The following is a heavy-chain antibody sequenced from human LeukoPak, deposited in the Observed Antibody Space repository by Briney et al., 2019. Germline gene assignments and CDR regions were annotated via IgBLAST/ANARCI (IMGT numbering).Heavy chain of an antibody. V-gene: IGHV3-48*02. J-gene: IGHJ2*01. Sequence: GGSLRLSCAASGFNFGTSSMNWVRQTPGKGLEWISYISSSSTNIYYADSVKGRFTISRDNAKNSLDLQMNSLRDEDTAVYYCARGRSGWYFDLWGRGTLVTVSS. CDR3: ARGRSGWYFDL. CDR1: GFNFGTSS. CDR2: ISSSSTNI. D-gene: IGHD3-10*01.